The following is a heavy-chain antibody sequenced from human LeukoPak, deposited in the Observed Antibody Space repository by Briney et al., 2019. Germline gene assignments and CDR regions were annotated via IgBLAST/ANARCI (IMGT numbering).Heavy chain of an antibody. V-gene: IGHV3-9*01. CDR2: ISWNSGSI. CDR3: ARDRYSSSWRPYDY. D-gene: IGHD6-13*01. J-gene: IGHJ4*02. CDR1: GFTFDDYA. Sequence: GRSLRLSCAASGFTFDDYAMHWVRQAPGKGLEWVSGISWNSGSIGYADSVKGRFTISRDNAKNSLYLQMNSLRAEDTAVYYCARDRYSSSWRPYDYWGQGTLVTVSS.